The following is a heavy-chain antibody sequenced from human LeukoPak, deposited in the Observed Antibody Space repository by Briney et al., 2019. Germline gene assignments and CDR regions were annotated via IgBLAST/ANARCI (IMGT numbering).Heavy chain of an antibody. J-gene: IGHJ4*02. CDR1: GGTFSSYA. Sequence: SVKVSCTASGGTFSSYAISWVRQAPGQGLEWMGGIIPIFGTANYAQKFQGRVTITADESTSTAYMELSSLRSEDTAVYYCASPGGRDGYNPFDYWGQGTLVTVSS. CDR3: ASPGGRDGYNPFDY. CDR2: IIPIFGTA. V-gene: IGHV1-69*13. D-gene: IGHD5-24*01.